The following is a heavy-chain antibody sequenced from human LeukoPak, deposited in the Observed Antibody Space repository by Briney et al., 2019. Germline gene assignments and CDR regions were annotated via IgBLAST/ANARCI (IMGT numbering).Heavy chain of an antibody. J-gene: IGHJ4*02. CDR1: CGSIRYYY. V-gene: IGHV4-4*07. D-gene: IGHD2-15*01. CDR2: IYSSGST. CDR3: ARESIGARVDY. Sequence: SETLSLTYSVSCGSIRYYYRSWIRQPAGKGLEWIGRIYSSGSTNCNPSLKSRVTMSADTSKNQFSLMLTSVTAAGTAVYYCARESIGARVDYWGQGTLVTVSS.